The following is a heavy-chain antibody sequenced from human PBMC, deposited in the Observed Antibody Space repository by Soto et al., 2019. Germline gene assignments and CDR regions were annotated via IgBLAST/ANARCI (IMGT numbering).Heavy chain of an antibody. CDR1: GFTFSYYC. CDR3: TRGRYCSDDSCYQSRFDP. CDR2: INSDVSNT. V-gene: IGHV3-74*03. D-gene: IGHD2-8*01. J-gene: IGHJ5*02. Sequence: HPXGSLRRSFAASGFTFSYYCMHWVRQVPGKGLEWVSYINSDVSNTTYADSVKGRFTISRNNAKNTLFLQANSLRAEDTAVYYCTRGRYCSDDSCYQSRFDPWGQGTLVTVSS.